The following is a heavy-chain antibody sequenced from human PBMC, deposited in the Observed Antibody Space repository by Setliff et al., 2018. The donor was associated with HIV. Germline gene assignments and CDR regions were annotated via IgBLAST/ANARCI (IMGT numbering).Heavy chain of an antibody. CDR2: FMYTDIHYVNYLN. Sequence: PSETLSLTCAVSGASFVGDNHWSWIRQTPERGLEWIAYFMYTDIHYVNYLNYRNPSLASRLSISVDKSKNQFSLTLSSVTAADTAVYYCATDTSISWFYHWGQGTLVTVSS. D-gene: IGHD1-1*01. CDR3: ATDTSISWFYH. CDR1: GASFVGDNH. V-gene: IGHV4-30-4*01. J-gene: IGHJ5*01.